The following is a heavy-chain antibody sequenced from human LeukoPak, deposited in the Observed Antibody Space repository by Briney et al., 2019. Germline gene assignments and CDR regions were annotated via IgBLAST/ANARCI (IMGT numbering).Heavy chain of an antibody. Sequence: GGSLRLSCGASGFTFSSYAMSWVRQTPGRGLEWVAGVSPSGGRTLYADSVEGRFTISRDNSNDTVYLQLSSLRAEDSALYYCAKVRGAYCSSPACYYYDSWGQGTPVTVSS. J-gene: IGHJ4*02. V-gene: IGHV3-23*01. CDR1: GFTFSSYA. CDR2: VSPSGGRT. CDR3: AKVRGAYCSSPACYYYDS. D-gene: IGHD2-2*01.